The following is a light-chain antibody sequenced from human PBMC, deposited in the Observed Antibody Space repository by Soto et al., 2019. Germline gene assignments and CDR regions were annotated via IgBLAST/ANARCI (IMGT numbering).Light chain of an antibody. Sequence: QSVLTQPASVSGSPGQSITISCTGTSSNVGGYHYVYWYQQHPGKAPKLMIYDVSNRPSGVPNRFSGSKSGNTASLTISGLQAEDEADYYCSSYTSSSTLLYVFGTGTKLTVL. CDR3: SSYTSSSTLLYV. V-gene: IGLV2-14*01. CDR1: SSNVGGYHY. J-gene: IGLJ1*01. CDR2: DVS.